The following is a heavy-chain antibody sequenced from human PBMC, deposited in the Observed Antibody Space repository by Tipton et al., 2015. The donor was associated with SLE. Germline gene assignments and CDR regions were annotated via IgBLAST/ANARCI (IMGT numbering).Heavy chain of an antibody. V-gene: IGHV4-59*12. Sequence: TLSLTCTVSGASISSYYWSWIRQPPGKGLEWIGYIYYSGSTNYNPSLKSRVTISVDTSKNQFSLKLSSVTAADTAVYYCARGSTVVGPAPLDYWGQGTLVTVSS. D-gene: IGHD4-23*01. CDR3: ARGSTVVGPAPLDY. CDR2: IYYSGST. CDR1: GASISSYY. J-gene: IGHJ4*02.